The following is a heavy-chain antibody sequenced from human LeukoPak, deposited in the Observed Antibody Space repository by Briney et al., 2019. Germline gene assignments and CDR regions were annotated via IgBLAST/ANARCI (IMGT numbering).Heavy chain of an antibody. CDR1: GYTFTTYD. D-gene: IGHD2-2*01. J-gene: IGHJ6*02. CDR2: MNPNSGNT. Sequence: ASVKVSCKASGYTFTTYDINWVRQATGQGLEWMGWMNPNSGNTGYAQKFQGRVTMTRDTSISTAYMELSRLRSDDTAVYYCASDSSTSCYVSVGVCYYYGMDVWGQGTTVTVSS. CDR3: ASDSSTSCYVSVGVCYYYGMDV. V-gene: IGHV1-8*01.